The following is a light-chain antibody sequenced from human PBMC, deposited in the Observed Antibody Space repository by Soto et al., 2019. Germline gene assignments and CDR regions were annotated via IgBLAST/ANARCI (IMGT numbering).Light chain of an antibody. V-gene: IGKV3-20*01. J-gene: IGKJ2*01. CDR1: QNVNNNY. CDR2: GAS. Sequence: EVVLRQSPGTLSLSPGERATLSCRASQNVNNNYLAWYQQKPGQAPRLLIYGASNRATGIPGRFSGSGSGTDFTLTIGSLEPEDFAVFYCQQYADSPSTFGQGTKLQ. CDR3: QQYADSPST.